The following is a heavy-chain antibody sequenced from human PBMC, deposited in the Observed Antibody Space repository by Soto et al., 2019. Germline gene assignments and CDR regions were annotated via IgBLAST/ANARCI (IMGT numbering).Heavy chain of an antibody. CDR3: AREYSYGFPYYYGMDV. J-gene: IGHJ6*02. CDR2: INPNSGGT. V-gene: IGHV1-2*02. D-gene: IGHD5-18*01. CDR1: GYTFTGYY. Sequence: ASVKVSCKASGYTFTGYYMHWVRQAPGQGLEWMGWINPNSGGTGYAQKFQGRVTMTRDTSISTAYMELSSLRSEDTAVYYCAREYSYGFPYYYGMDVWGQGTTVTAP.